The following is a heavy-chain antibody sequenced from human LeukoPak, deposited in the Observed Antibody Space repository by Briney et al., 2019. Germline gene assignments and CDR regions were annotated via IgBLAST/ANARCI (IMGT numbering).Heavy chain of an antibody. CDR3: TRGVRLTTFDY. CDR1: GGSISSYY. Sequence: ASETLSLTCSVAGGSISSYYWSWIRQSLGKGPEWIGNIFYTRTTDYNPSLNSRVTISLGTSNNQFSLRLKHVTAADTAVYYCTRGVRLTTFDYWGQGTLVTVSS. V-gene: IGHV4-59*01. J-gene: IGHJ4*02. D-gene: IGHD4-11*01. CDR2: IFYTRTT.